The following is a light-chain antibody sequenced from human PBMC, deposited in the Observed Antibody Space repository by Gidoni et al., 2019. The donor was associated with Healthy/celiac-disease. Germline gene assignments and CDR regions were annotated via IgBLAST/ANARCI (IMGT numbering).Light chain of an antibody. V-gene: IGLV1-47*01. CDR3: AAWDDSLSGWV. Sequence: QSVLTQPPSASGTHGQGVTISCSGSSSNIGSNYVYWYQQLPGTAPKLLIYRNNQRPSGVPDRFSGSRSGTSASLAISGLRSEDEADYYCAAWDDSLSGWVFGGGTKLTVL. CDR1: SSNIGSNY. J-gene: IGLJ3*02. CDR2: RNN.